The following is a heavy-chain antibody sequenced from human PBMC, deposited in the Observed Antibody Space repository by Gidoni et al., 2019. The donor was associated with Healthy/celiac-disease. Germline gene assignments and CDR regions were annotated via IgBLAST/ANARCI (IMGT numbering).Heavy chain of an antibody. J-gene: IGHJ5*02. D-gene: IGHD1-26*01. CDR3: ARFDRWELLSGYNWFDP. V-gene: IGHV4-31*02. CDR2: ST. Sequence: STYYNPSLKSRVTISVDTSKNQFSLKLSSVTAADTAVYYCARFDRWELLSGYNWFDPWGQGTLVTVSS.